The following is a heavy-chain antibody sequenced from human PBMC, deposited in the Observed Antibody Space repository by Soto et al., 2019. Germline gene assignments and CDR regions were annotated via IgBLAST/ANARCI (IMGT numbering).Heavy chain of an antibody. CDR1: GGSITSYH. CDR2: TAYTGTT. D-gene: IGHD2-2*01. CDR3: ARLVVVAPVANA. Sequence: PSETLSLTCVVSGGSITSYHWSWIRQFPGKGLEWIAYTAYTGTTYYSPSLKDRVTISVDTSKNSFSLNLTSVTAADTAVYFCARLVVVAPVANAWGQGTLVTVSS. J-gene: IGHJ5*02. V-gene: IGHV4-59*08.